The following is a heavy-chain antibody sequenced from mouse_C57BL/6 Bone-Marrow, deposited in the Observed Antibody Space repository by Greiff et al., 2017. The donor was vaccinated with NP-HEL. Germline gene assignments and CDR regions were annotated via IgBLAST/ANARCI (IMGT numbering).Heavy chain of an antibody. CDR1: GYTFTSYW. J-gene: IGHJ4*01. CDR2: IDPNSGGT. Sequence: QVQLQQPGAELVKPGASVKLSCKASGYTFTSYWMHWVKQRPGRGLEWIGRIDPNSGGTKYNEKFKSKATLTVDKPSSTAYMQLSSLTSEDSAVYYCAREGIITTVVANYYAMDYWGQGTSVTVSS. V-gene: IGHV1-72*01. D-gene: IGHD1-1*01. CDR3: AREGIITTVVANYYAMDY.